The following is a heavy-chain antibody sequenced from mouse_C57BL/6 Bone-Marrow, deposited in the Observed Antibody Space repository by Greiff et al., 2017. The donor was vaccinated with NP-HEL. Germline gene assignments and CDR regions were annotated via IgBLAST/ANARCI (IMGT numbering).Heavy chain of an antibody. D-gene: IGHD1-1*01. J-gene: IGHJ3*01. CDR1: GYTFTDYN. Sequence: VQLQQSGPELVKPGASVKMSCKASGYTFTDYNMHWVKQSHGKSLEWIGYINPNNGGTSYNQKFKGKATLTVNKSSSTAYMELRSLTSEDSAVYYCARSGYYGSSWAYWGQGTLVTVSA. CDR3: ARSGYYGSSWAY. CDR2: INPNNGGT. V-gene: IGHV1-22*01.